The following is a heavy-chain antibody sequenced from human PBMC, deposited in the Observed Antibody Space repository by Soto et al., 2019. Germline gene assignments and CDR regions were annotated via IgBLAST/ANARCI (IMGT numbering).Heavy chain of an antibody. J-gene: IGHJ6*03. CDR2: IYSGGST. D-gene: IGHD2-2*01. CDR1: GFTVSSNY. CDR3: ARVHSTSYYYYYMDV. Sequence: GGSLRLSCAASGFTVSSNYMSWVRQAPGKGLEWVSVIYSGGSTYYADSVKGRFTISRDNSKNTLYLQMNSLRAEDTAVYYCARVHSTSYYYYYMDVWGKGTTVTVSS. V-gene: IGHV3-66*01.